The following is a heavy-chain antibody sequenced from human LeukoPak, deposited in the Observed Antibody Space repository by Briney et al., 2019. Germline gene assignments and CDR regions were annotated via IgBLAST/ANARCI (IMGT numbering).Heavy chain of an antibody. Sequence: SQTLSLTCAISGDSVSSISVAWNWIRQSPSRGLEWLGRTYYRFKWYYEYAVSVESRINISPDTSKNQFSLQLTSVTPEDTAVYYCSLARSEYHYGMDVWGQGTTVTVSS. J-gene: IGHJ6*02. CDR1: GDSVSSISVA. CDR3: SLARSEYHYGMDV. V-gene: IGHV6-1*01. CDR2: TYYRFKWYY.